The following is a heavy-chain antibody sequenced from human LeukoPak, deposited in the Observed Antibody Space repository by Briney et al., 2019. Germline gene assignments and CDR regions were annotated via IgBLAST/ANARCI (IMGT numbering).Heavy chain of an antibody. J-gene: IGHJ5*02. CDR1: GDSISNYY. CDR3: AKVRYGTFNWFDP. V-gene: IGHV4-4*07. D-gene: IGHD3-10*01. Sequence: SETLSLTCTVPGDSISNYYWSWIRQPAGKGLEWIGRIYSSGSTNYNPSLKSRVTMSVDTSKNQFSLKLSSVTAADTAVYYCAKVRYGTFNWFDPWGQGTLVTVSS. CDR2: IYSSGST.